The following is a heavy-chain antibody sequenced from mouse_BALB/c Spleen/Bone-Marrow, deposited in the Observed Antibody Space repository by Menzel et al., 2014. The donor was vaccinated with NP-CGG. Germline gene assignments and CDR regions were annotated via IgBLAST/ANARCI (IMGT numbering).Heavy chain of an antibody. V-gene: IGHV14-3*02. Sequence: EVKVVESGAELVKPGASVKLSCTASGFNIKDTYMHWVKQRPEQGLEWIGRIDPASGNTKYDPKFQGKATITADTSSNTAYLQLGSLTSEDTAVYYCARYYYGYYFDYWGQGTTLTVSS. CDR1: GFNIKDTY. CDR2: IDPASGNT. D-gene: IGHD1-1*01. J-gene: IGHJ2*01. CDR3: ARYYYGYYFDY.